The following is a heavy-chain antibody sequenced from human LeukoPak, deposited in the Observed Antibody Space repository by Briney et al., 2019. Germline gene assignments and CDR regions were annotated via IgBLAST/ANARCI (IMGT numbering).Heavy chain of an antibody. J-gene: IGHJ4*02. CDR3: ARGILTGYYPLKNFNIDY. Sequence: ASVKVSCKASGYTFTGYYMHWVRQAPGQGLEWMGWINPNSGGTNYAQKFQGWVTMTRDTSISTAYMELSRLRSDDTAVYYCARGILTGYYPLKNFNIDYWGQGTLVTVSS. CDR2: INPNSGGT. CDR1: GYTFTGYY. D-gene: IGHD3-9*01. V-gene: IGHV1-2*04.